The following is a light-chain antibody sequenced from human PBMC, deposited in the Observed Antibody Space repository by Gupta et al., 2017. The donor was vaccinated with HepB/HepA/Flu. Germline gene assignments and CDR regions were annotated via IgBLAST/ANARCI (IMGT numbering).Light chain of an antibody. CDR3: QLYEDSPLS. J-gene: IGKJ4*01. V-gene: IGKV3-20*01. CDR1: KSVNNKY. Sequence: IVLTQSPGTLSLSPGTRATLSVRASKSVNNKYPACYQPKAGQAPRLLIYGASIRPTGIPDRFSGSGSGRDFTLTIIRLRPEAFALFYCQLYEDSPLSFGDGTKVEIK. CDR2: GAS.